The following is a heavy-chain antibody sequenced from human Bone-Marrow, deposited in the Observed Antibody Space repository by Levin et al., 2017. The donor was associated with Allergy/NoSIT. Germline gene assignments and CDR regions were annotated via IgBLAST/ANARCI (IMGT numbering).Heavy chain of an antibody. CDR1: GFTFSSYE. D-gene: IGHD3-3*01. Sequence: PGGSLRLSCAASGFTFSSYEMNWVRQAPGKGLEWVSYISSSGSTIYYADSVKGRFTISRDNAKNSLYLQMNSLRAEDTAVYYCARVEYYDFWSGYSGWFDPWGQGTLVTVSS. V-gene: IGHV3-48*03. CDR2: ISSSGSTI. J-gene: IGHJ5*02. CDR3: ARVEYYDFWSGYSGWFDP.